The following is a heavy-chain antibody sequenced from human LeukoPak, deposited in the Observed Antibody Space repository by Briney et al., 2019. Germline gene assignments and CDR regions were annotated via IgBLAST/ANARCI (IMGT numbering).Heavy chain of an antibody. V-gene: IGHV1-18*01. CDR1: GYTFTSYG. CDR3: ARALAVTGRGPRDFDF. J-gene: IGHJ4*02. D-gene: IGHD6-19*01. Sequence: ASVKVSCKASGYTFTSYGISWVRQAPGQGLEWMGWISAYNGNTNYAQKLQGRITMTTDTSTSTAHMELRSLTSDGTAVYYCARALAVTGRGPRDFDFWGQGTLVTVSS. CDR2: ISAYNGNT.